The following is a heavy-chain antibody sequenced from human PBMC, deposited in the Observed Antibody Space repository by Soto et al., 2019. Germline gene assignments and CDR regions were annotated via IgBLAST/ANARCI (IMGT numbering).Heavy chain of an antibody. J-gene: IGHJ6*03. CDR1: GFTFSSYG. V-gene: IGHV3-33*01. CDR3: ARVPYYEILTGDYYYYYYMDV. CDR2: IWYDGSNK. Sequence: GGSLRLSCAASGFTFSSYGMHWVRQAPGKGLEWVAVIWYDGSNKYYADSVKGRFTISRDNSKNTLYLQMNSLRAEDTAVYYCARVPYYEILTGDYYYYYYMDVWGKGTTVTVSS. D-gene: IGHD3-9*01.